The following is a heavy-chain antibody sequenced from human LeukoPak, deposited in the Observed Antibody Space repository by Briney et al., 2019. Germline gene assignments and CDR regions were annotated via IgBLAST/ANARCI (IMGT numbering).Heavy chain of an antibody. CDR1: GFTFSSYE. V-gene: IGHV3-48*03. CDR2: ISSSGSTI. CDR3: AREWGFPISATGDY. D-gene: IGHD6-13*01. J-gene: IGHJ4*02. Sequence: PGGSLRLSCAASGFTFSSYEMNWVRQAPGKGLEWVSYISSSGSTIYYADSVKGRFTISRDNAKNSLYLQMNGLRAEDTAVYYCAREWGFPISATGDYWGQGTLVTVSS.